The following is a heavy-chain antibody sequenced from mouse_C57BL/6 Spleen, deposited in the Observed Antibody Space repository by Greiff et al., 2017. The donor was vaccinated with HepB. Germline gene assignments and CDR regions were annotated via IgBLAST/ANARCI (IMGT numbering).Heavy chain of an antibody. CDR1: GYTFTSYW. CDR3: ARWDSNYTLDY. D-gene: IGHD2-5*01. V-gene: IGHV1-64*01. Sequence: QVQLQQPGAELVKPGASVKLSCKASGYTFTSYWMHWVKQRPGQGLEWIGMIHPNSGSTNYNEKFKSKATLTVDKSSSTAYMQLSSLTSEDSAVYYCARWDSNYTLDYWGQGTTLTVSS. J-gene: IGHJ2*01. CDR2: IHPNSGST.